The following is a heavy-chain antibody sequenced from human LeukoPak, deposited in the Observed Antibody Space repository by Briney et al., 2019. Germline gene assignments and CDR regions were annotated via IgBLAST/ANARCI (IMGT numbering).Heavy chain of an antibody. J-gene: IGHJ3*01. V-gene: IGHV1-2*02. CDR2: INPNSGGT. CDR3: ARDHPYSSGWHGRVEAFDL. CDR1: GYTFTGYY. D-gene: IGHD6-19*01. Sequence: GASVKVSCKASGYTFTGYYMHWVRQAPGQGLEWMGWINPNSGGTNYAQKFQGRVTMTRDTSISTAYMDLSRLRSDDTAVYYCARDHPYSSGWHGRVEAFDLWGQGTTVTASS.